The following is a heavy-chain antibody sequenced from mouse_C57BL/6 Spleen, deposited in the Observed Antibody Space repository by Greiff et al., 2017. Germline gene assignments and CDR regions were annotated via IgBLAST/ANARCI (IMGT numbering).Heavy chain of an antibody. CDR1: GYTFTSYW. J-gene: IGHJ4*01. V-gene: IGHV1-69*01. CDR2: IDPSDSYT. CDR3: AVNYDYAMDY. D-gene: IGHD2-1*01. Sequence: VQLQQPGAELVMPGASVKLSCKASGYTFTSYWMHWVKQRPGQGLEWIGEIDPSDSYTNYNQKFKGKSTLTVDKSSSTAYMQLSSLTSEDSAVYYCAVNYDYAMDYWGQGTSVTVSS.